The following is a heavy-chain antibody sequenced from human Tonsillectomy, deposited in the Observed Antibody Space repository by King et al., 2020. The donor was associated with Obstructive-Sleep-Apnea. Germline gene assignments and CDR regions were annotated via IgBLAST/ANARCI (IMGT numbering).Heavy chain of an antibody. J-gene: IGHJ4*02. Sequence: VQLVESGGGLVKPGGSLILSCAVSRFIFSDYYMSWIRQAPGKGLEWVSYISSVGSDTNYADSFRGRFTISRDNAKNTLYLQMNSLRAEDTAVYYFAREGSDQPASSYYFDHWGQGSLVTVSS. V-gene: IGHV3-11*05. CDR1: RFIFSDYY. D-gene: IGHD6-6*01. CDR2: ISSVGSDT. CDR3: AREGSDQPASSYYFDH.